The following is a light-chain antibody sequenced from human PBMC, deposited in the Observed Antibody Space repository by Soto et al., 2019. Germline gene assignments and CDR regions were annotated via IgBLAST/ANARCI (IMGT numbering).Light chain of an antibody. J-gene: IGKJ5*01. Sequence: EIVLTQSPGTLSLSPGERATLSCRASQSVSSSYFAWYQQKPGQAPRLHIYGASSRATGIPDRFSGSGSGTDFTLTISRLEPEDFAVYYCQQYGSSPPITFGQGTRLEIK. V-gene: IGKV3-20*01. CDR3: QQYGSSPPIT. CDR1: QSVSSSY. CDR2: GAS.